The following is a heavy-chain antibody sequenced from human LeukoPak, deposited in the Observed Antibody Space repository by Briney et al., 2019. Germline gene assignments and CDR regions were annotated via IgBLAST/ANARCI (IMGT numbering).Heavy chain of an antibody. CDR2: IRSKANSYAT. J-gene: IGHJ4*02. CDR1: GFTFSGSA. Sequence: PGGSLRLSCAASGFTFSGSAMHWVRQASGKGLEWVGRIRSKANSYATAYAASVKGRFTISRDDSKNTAYLQMNSLKTEDTAVYYCTRRANSIVGATVQSDYWGQGTLVTVSS. V-gene: IGHV3-73*01. D-gene: IGHD1-26*01. CDR3: TRRANSIVGATVQSDY.